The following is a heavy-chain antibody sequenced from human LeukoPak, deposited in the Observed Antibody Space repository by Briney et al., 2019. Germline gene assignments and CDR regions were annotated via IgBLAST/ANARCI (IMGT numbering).Heavy chain of an antibody. Sequence: PGGSLRLSCAASGFTFSSYSMNWVRQAPGKGLEWVSSISGSSNYIYYADSVKGRFTISRDNAKNSVYLQMNSLRAEDTAVYYCAKEPIAAAALYYFDYWGQGTLVTVSS. CDR1: GFTFSSYS. D-gene: IGHD6-13*01. V-gene: IGHV3-21*01. J-gene: IGHJ4*02. CDR3: AKEPIAAAALYYFDY. CDR2: ISGSSNYI.